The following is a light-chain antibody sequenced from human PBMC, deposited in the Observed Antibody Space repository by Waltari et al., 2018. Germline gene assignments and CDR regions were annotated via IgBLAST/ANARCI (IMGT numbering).Light chain of an antibody. CDR1: QSVSGSY. J-gene: IGKJ1*01. Sequence: EIVLTQSPGTLSLSPGERATLSCRASQSVSGSYLAWYQQNPGQAPRLLIYDASNRATGIPDRFSGGGSGTDFTLTISRLEPEDFAVDYCQQYSSSSWTFGQGTKVEIK. V-gene: IGKV3-20*01. CDR3: QQYSSSSWT. CDR2: DAS.